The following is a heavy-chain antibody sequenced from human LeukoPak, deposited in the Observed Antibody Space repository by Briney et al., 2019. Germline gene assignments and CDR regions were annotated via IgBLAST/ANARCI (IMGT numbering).Heavy chain of an antibody. CDR2: INPNSGGT. CDR1: GYTFTGYY. Sequence: ASVKVSCKASGYTFTGYYMHWVRQAPGQGLEWMGWINPNSGGTNYAQKFQGRVIMTRDTSISTAYLELSRLRSDDTAVYYCARGGSSRITMVRGVIPVDYWGQGTLVTVSS. D-gene: IGHD3-10*01. J-gene: IGHJ4*02. V-gene: IGHV1-2*02. CDR3: ARGGSSRITMVRGVIPVDY.